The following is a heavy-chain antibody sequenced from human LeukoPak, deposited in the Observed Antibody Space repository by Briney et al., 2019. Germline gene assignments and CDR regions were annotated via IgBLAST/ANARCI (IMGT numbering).Heavy chain of an antibody. D-gene: IGHD6-19*01. Sequence: GGSLRLSCAASGFTFSSYAMSWVRQAPGKGLEWVSAISGSGGSTYYADSVKGRFTISRDNSKNTLYLQMDSLRAEDTAVYYCAKGEGYGSSGWYDPSPLDYWGQGTLVTVSS. J-gene: IGHJ4*02. CDR1: GFTFSSYA. CDR2: ISGSGGST. CDR3: AKGEGYGSSGWYDPSPLDY. V-gene: IGHV3-23*01.